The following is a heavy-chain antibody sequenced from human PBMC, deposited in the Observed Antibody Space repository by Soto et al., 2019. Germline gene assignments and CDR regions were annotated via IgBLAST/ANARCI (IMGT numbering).Heavy chain of an antibody. CDR2: INPNSGGT. V-gene: IGHV1-2*02. J-gene: IGHJ6*02. CDR3: AREKSGDFWSGYLYYYGMDV. Sequence: ASVKVSCKASGYTFTGYYMHWVRQAPGQGLEWMGWINPNSGGTNYAQKFQGRVTMTRDTSISTAYMELSRLRSDDTAVYYCAREKSGDFWSGYLYYYGMDVRGQGTTVTVSS. CDR1: GYTFTGYY. D-gene: IGHD3-3*01.